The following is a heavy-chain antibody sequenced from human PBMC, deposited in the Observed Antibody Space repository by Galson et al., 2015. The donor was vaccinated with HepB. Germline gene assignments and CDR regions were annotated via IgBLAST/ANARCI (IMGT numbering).Heavy chain of an antibody. V-gene: IGHV6-1*01. J-gene: IGHJ4*02. CDR2: TYYRSKWYN. CDR3: AREGSYSTGTLGPAYYFDY. CDR1: GDSVSSNSAA. Sequence: CAISGDSVSSNSAAWNWIRQSPSRGLEWLGRTYYRSKWYNDYAVSVKSRITINPDTSKNQFSLQLNSVTPEDTAVYYCAREGSYSTGTLGPAYYFDYWGQGTLVTVS. D-gene: IGHD3-10*01.